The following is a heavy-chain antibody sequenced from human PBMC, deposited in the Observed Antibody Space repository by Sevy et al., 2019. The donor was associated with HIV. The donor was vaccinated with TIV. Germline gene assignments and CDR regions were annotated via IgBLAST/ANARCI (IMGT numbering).Heavy chain of an antibody. V-gene: IGHV3-7*01. J-gene: IGHJ4*02. CDR1: GFSFSANW. CDR2: IKGDGSDK. Sequence: GSLRLSCAASGFSFSANWMNWVRQAPGKGLEGVANIKGDGSDKHYVDSVEGRFTISRDNAKNVLYLQMNSLRVEDTAVYYCAHDTFGRFEPWGQGTLVTVSS. D-gene: IGHD3-16*01. CDR3: AHDTFGRFEP.